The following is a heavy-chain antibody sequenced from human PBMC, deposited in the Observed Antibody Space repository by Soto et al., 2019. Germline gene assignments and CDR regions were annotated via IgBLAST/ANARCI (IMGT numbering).Heavy chain of an antibody. J-gene: IGHJ4*02. V-gene: IGHV1-69*13. Sequence: SVKVSCQASGGTFSSYAISWVRQAPGQGLEWMGGIIPIFGTANYAQKFQGRVTITADESTSTAYMELSSLRSEDTAVYYCARVYYDSSGYYGWYFDYWGQGTLVTVSS. CDR1: GGTFSSYA. D-gene: IGHD3-22*01. CDR3: ARVYYDSSGYYGWYFDY. CDR2: IIPIFGTA.